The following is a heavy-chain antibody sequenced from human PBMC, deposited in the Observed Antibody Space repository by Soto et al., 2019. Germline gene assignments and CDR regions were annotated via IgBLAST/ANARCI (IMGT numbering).Heavy chain of an antibody. D-gene: IGHD6-13*01. Sequence: GESLKISCKGSGYSFTSYWIGWVRQMPGKGLEWMGIIYPGDSDTRYSPSFQGQVTISADKSISTAYLQWSSLKASDTAMYYCARHGFTAAAGIGAFDIWGQGTMVTVSS. CDR1: GYSFTSYW. CDR3: ARHGFTAAAGIGAFDI. CDR2: IYPGDSDT. V-gene: IGHV5-51*01. J-gene: IGHJ3*02.